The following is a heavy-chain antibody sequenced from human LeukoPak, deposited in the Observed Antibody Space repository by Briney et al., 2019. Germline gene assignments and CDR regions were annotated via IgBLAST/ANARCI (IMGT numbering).Heavy chain of an antibody. CDR1: GYTFTSYA. Sequence: ASVKVSCKASGYTFTSYAMNWVRQAPGQGLEWMGWINTNTGNPTYAQGFTGRFVFSLDTSVSTAYLQISSLKAEDTAVYYCARERSLASGWWGGWFDPWGQGTLVTVSS. CDR2: INTNTGNP. J-gene: IGHJ5*02. V-gene: IGHV7-4-1*02. CDR3: ARERSLASGWWGGWFDP. D-gene: IGHD6-19*01.